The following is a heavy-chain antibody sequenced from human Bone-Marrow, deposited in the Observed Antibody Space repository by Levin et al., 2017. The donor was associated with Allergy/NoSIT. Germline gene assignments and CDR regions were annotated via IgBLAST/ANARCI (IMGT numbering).Heavy chain of an antibody. CDR2: ISGSGCGT. V-gene: IGHV3-23*01. Sequence: GESLKISCAASGFTFSYYSMTWVRHAPGKGLEWVSTISGSGCGTFYSDSVKGHFTISRDNSKNTLYLQTNSLSAEDTAIYFCAKDHIGGSYYDYWGQGTLVTVSS. D-gene: IGHD1-26*01. CDR3: AKDHIGGSYYDY. CDR1: GFTFSYYS. J-gene: IGHJ4*02.